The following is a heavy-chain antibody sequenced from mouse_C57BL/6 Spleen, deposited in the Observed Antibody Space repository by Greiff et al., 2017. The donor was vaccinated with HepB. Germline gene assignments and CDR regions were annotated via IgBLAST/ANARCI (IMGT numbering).Heavy chain of an antibody. CDR1: GYTFTSYW. D-gene: IGHD3-2*02. Sequence: QVQLKESGAELARPGASVKLSCKASGYTFTSYWITWVKQRPGQGLEWIGDIYPGSGSTNYNEKFKSKATLTVDTSSSTAYMQLSSLTSEDSAVYYCARGGQLRLYDYWGQGTTLTVSS. CDR3: ARGGQLRLYDY. J-gene: IGHJ2*01. CDR2: IYPGSGST. V-gene: IGHV1-55*01.